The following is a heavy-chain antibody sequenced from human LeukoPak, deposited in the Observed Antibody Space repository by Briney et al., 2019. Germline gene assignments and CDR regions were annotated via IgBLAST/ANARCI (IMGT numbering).Heavy chain of an antibody. D-gene: IGHD3-9*01. CDR3: AREGGLRYFDWLFDYFDY. J-gene: IGHJ4*02. CDR1: GGSISITSYY. V-gene: IGHV4-39*07. CDR2: MYSSGST. Sequence: SETLSLTCTVSGGSISITSYYWGWIRQPPGKGLEWIGSMYSSGSTYYNPSLKSRVTISVDTSKNQFSLKLSSVTAADTAVYYCAREGGLRYFDWLFDYFDYWGQGTLVTVSS.